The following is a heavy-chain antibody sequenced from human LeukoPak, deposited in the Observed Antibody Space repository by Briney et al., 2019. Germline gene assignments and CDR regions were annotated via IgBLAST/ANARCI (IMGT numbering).Heavy chain of an antibody. J-gene: IGHJ4*02. CDR3: ASTWGHYYDSSGYYALSFDY. V-gene: IGHV3-23*01. CDR1: GFTFNTYA. D-gene: IGHD3-22*01. Sequence: PGGSLRLSCAASGFTFNTYAMSWVRQAPGKGLEWVSAMSGSGGRTYYADSVKGRFTISRDNAKNSLYLQMNSLRAEDTAVYYCASTWGHYYDSSGYYALSFDYWGQGTLVTVSS. CDR2: MSGSGGRT.